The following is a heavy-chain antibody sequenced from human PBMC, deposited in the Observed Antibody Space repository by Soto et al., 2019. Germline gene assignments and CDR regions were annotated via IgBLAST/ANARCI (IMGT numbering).Heavy chain of an antibody. CDR1: GGSISSYY. Sequence: SETLSLTCTVSGGSISSYYWSWIRQPPGKGLEWIGYIYYSGSTNYNPSLKSRVTISVDTSKNQFSLKLSSVTAADTAVYYCARRSRIAVAGTVGYYFDYWGQGTLVTVSS. V-gene: IGHV4-59*01. CDR2: IYYSGST. CDR3: ARRSRIAVAGTVGYYFDY. J-gene: IGHJ4*02. D-gene: IGHD6-19*01.